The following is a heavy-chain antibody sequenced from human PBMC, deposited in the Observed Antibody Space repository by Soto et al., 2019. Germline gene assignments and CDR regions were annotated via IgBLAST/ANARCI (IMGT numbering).Heavy chain of an antibody. CDR3: ARDRVFGVVNYYYYMDV. CDR2: ISAYNGNT. CDR1: GYTFTSYG. D-gene: IGHD3-3*01. V-gene: IGHV1-18*01. J-gene: IGHJ6*03. Sequence: ASVKVSCKASGYTFTSYGISWVRQAPGQGLEWMGWISAYNGNTNYAQKLKGRVTMTTDTSTSTAYMELRSLRSDDTALYYCARDRVFGVVNYYYYMDVWGKGTTVTV.